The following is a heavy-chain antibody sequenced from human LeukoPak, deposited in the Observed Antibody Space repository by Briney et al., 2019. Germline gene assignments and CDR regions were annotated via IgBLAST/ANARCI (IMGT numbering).Heavy chain of an antibody. J-gene: IGHJ4*02. Sequence: PSQTLSLTCTVSGGSISSGSYYWSWIRQPAGKGLEWIGRIYTSGSTNYNPSLKSRVTISVDTSKNQFSLELSSVTAADTAVYYCARGAYDFWSGSPPDYWGQGTLVTVSS. CDR3: ARGAYDFWSGSPPDY. CDR1: GGSISSGSYY. CDR2: IYTSGST. V-gene: IGHV4-61*02. D-gene: IGHD3-3*01.